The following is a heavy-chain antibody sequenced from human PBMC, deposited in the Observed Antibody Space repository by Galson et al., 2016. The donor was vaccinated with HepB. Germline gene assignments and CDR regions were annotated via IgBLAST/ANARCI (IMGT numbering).Heavy chain of an antibody. CDR2: IKQDGSEK. V-gene: IGHV3-7*01. Sequence: SLRLSCAASGFTFSNNWMTWVRQAPGKGLEWVANIKQDGSEKYYVDSVKGRFTISRDNAKNSLYLQMNSLRAEDTAVYYCARDDKYAFDYWGQGTLVPVSS. D-gene: IGHD2-8*01. J-gene: IGHJ4*02. CDR1: GFTFSNNW. CDR3: ARDDKYAFDY.